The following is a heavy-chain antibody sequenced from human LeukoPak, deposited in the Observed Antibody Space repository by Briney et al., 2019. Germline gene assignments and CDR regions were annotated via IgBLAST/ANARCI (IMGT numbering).Heavy chain of an antibody. V-gene: IGHV1-46*01. CDR2: INPSGGST. J-gene: IGHJ4*02. CDR1: GYTFTSYY. Sequence: ASVKVSCKASGYTFTSYYMHWVRQAPGQGLEWMGIINPSGGSTSCAQKFQGRVTMTRDTSTSTVYMELSSLRPEDTAVYYCARGHGYSYGKGSYFDYWGQGTLVTVSS. D-gene: IGHD5-18*01. CDR3: ARGHGYSYGKGSYFDY.